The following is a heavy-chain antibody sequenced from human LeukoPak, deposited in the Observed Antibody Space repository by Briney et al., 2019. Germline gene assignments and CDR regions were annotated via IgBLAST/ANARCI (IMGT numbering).Heavy chain of an antibody. J-gene: IGHJ4*02. CDR1: GFTSSSYG. Sequence: GGSLRLSCAASGFTSSSYGMHWVRQAPGKGLEWVSSISSSSSYIYYADSVKGRFTISRDNAKNSLYLQMNSLRAEDTAVYYCARDFRTAYDKPPFDYWGQGTLVTVSS. D-gene: IGHD3/OR15-3a*01. V-gene: IGHV3-21*01. CDR3: ARDFRTAYDKPPFDY. CDR2: ISSSSSYI.